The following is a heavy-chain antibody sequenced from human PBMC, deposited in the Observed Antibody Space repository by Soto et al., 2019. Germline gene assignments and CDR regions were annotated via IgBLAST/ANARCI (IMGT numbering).Heavy chain of an antibody. CDR2: ISAYNGNT. J-gene: IGHJ5*02. CDR3: VATGDYFWGSDRPNSNWFDP. CDR1: GYTFTSYG. Sequence: QVQLVQSGAEVKKPGASVKVSCKASGYTFTSYGISWVRQAPGQGLEWMGWISAYNGNTNYAQKLQGRVTMTTDTSTSTAYMELRSLRSDDTAVYYCVATGDYFWGSDRPNSNWFDPWGQGTLVTVSS. D-gene: IGHD3-16*02. V-gene: IGHV1-18*01.